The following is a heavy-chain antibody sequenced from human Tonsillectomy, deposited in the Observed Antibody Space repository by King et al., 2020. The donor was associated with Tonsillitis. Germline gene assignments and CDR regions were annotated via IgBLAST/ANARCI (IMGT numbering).Heavy chain of an antibody. D-gene: IGHD3-22*01. V-gene: IGHV4-34*01. Sequence: VQLQQWGAGLLKPSETLSLTCAVYGGSFSGYYWSWIRQPPGKGLEWIGEINHSGSTNYNPSLKSRVTISVDTSKNQFSLKLSSVTAADTAVYYCVDSEDYYDSSGHYYFDYWGQGTLVTVSS. J-gene: IGHJ4*02. CDR3: VDSEDYYDSSGHYYFDY. CDR2: INHSGST. CDR1: GGSFSGYY.